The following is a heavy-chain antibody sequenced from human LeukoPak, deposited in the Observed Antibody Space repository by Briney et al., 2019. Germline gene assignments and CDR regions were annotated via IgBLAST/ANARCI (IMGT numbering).Heavy chain of an antibody. V-gene: IGHV4-59*01. J-gene: IGHJ6*04. Sequence: SETLSLTCTVSGGSISSYCWGWIRQPPGKGLEWIGYIYYSGSTNYDPSLKSRVTISVDTSKNQFSLRLSSVTAADTAVYYCSRRDGLVWGKGITVTVSS. CDR3: SRRDGLV. CDR1: GGSISSYC. CDR2: IYYSGST.